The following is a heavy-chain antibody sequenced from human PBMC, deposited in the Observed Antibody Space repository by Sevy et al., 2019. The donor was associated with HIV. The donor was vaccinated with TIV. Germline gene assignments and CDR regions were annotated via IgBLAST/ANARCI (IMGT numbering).Heavy chain of an antibody. D-gene: IGHD2-21*01. CDR1: GFTFSTYG. J-gene: IGHJ4*02. CDR3: AGDLEFYDCGDYGPAFKPDY. CDR2: MWFDGSNT. V-gene: IGHV3-33*01. Sequence: GGSLRLSCAASGFTFSTYGMHWVRQAPGKGLEWVAVMWFDGSNTYYADSVKGRFTISRDNAKNTLHLQMNNLRAEDTAVNYCAGDLEFYDCGDYGPAFKPDYWGQGTLVTVSS.